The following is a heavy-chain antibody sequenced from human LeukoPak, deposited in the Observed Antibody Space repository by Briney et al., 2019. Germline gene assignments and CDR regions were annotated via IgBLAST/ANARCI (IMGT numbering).Heavy chain of an antibody. CDR2: IYNSGST. CDR1: GYSISSGYY. V-gene: IGHV4-38-2*01. CDR3: ARNSSGWHFDD. Sequence: SETLSLTCAVSGYSISSGYYWGWLRPPPGKGLEWIGSIYNSGSTHYNPSLKRRVTISADTSKTQFSLKMTSVTAADTAVYYCARNSSGWHFDDWGQGTLVSVSS. J-gene: IGHJ4*02. D-gene: IGHD6-19*01.